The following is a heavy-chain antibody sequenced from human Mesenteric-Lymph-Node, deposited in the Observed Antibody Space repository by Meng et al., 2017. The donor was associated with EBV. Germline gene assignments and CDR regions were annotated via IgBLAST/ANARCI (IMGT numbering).Heavy chain of an antibody. Sequence: GCGSGLGQAVTTRSLNGLCSSGAVSSGGQSMNWVRQPPGKGLEWIGYINKTASTYDNPSLKCRVTISIDTSKDQFTLKLRSVTAADTAVYFCSRGFGDNNNWFGPWGQGTLVTVSS. CDR2: INKTAST. CDR3: SRGFGDNNNWFGP. J-gene: IGHJ5*02. CDR1: SGAVSSGGQS. V-gene: IGHV4-30-2*01. D-gene: IGHD4-17*01.